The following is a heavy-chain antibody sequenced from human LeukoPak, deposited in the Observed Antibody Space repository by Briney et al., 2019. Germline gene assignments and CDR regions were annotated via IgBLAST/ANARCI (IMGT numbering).Heavy chain of an antibody. CDR3: ARGRIDCSGGSCYSTRSFDY. V-gene: IGHV4-34*01. CDR2: INHSGST. J-gene: IGHJ4*02. CDR1: GGSFSGYY. Sequence: SETLSLTCAVYGGSFSGYYWSWIRQPPGKGLEWIGEINHSGSTNYNPSLKSRVTISVDTSKNQFSLKLSSVTAAYTAVYYCARGRIDCSGGSCYSTRSFDYWGQGTLVTVSS. D-gene: IGHD2-15*01.